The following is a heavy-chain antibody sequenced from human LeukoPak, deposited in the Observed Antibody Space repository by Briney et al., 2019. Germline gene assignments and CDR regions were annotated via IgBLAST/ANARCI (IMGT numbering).Heavy chain of an antibody. V-gene: IGHV3-23*01. CDR2: ISDSGGST. J-gene: IGHJ5*02. CDR3: VRGFGEKWLTRSGSDFS. CDR1: GFTFSSHA. Sequence: PGGSLRLSCAASGFTFSSHAMSWVRQAPGKGLEWVSAISDSGGSTYYADSVKGRFTISRDKSKNTLYLQMNSLRAEDTAVYYCVRGFGEKWLTRSGSDFSWGQGTLVAVSS. D-gene: IGHD1-26*01.